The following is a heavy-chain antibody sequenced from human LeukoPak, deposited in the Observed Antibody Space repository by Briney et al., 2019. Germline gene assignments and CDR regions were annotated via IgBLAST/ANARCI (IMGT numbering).Heavy chain of an antibody. Sequence: GGSLRLSCAASGFTFSSYAMHWVRQAPGKGLECVAVISYGGSNTYYADSVKGRFTISRDNSKITLYLQMNSVRTEDTAVYYCAIDWGSSGYYYFDYWGQGTLVTVSS. V-gene: IGHV3-30*01. CDR1: GFTFSSYA. CDR2: ISYGGSNT. D-gene: IGHD3-22*01. CDR3: AIDWGSSGYYYFDY. J-gene: IGHJ4*02.